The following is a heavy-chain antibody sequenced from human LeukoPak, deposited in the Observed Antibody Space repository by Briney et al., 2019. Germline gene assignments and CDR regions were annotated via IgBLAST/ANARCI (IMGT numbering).Heavy chain of an antibody. Sequence: GGSLRLSCAASGFTVSSNYMSWVRQAPGKGLVWVSRINSDGSSTNYADSVKGRFTISRDNAKNTLYLQMNSLRAEDTAVYYCARGYSSNWYYFDYWGQGTLVTVSS. J-gene: IGHJ4*02. CDR3: ARGYSSNWYYFDY. V-gene: IGHV3-74*01. CDR2: INSDGSST. CDR1: GFTVSSNY. D-gene: IGHD6-13*01.